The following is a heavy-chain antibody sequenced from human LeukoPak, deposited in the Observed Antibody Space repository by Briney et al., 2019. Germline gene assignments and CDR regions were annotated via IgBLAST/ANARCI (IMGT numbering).Heavy chain of an antibody. CDR3: AGRRFPRDDYDSSGYTYYFDF. CDR2: INHSGST. Sequence: SETLSLTCAVYGGSFSGYYWSWIRQPPGKGLEWIGEINHSGSTNYNPSLKSRVTISVDTPKNQFSLKLSSVTAADTALYYRAGRRFPRDDYDSSGYTYYFDFWGQGTLVSVSS. J-gene: IGHJ4*02. D-gene: IGHD3-22*01. CDR1: GGSFSGYY. V-gene: IGHV4-34*01.